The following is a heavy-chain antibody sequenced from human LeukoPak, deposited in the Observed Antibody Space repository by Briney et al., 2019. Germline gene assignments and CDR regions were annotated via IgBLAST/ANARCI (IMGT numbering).Heavy chain of an antibody. CDR2: MYSGGGT. V-gene: IGHV3-53*01. D-gene: IGHD1-1*01. J-gene: IGHJ4*02. CDR1: GFTFSSYV. CDR3: ARYDNGKDYFDY. Sequence: GGSLRLSCAASGFTFSSYVMSWVRQAPGKGLEWVSLMYSGGGTSYADSVKGRFTISRDTSKNTLYLQMSSLRAEDTALYYCARYDNGKDYFDYWGQGTLVTVSS.